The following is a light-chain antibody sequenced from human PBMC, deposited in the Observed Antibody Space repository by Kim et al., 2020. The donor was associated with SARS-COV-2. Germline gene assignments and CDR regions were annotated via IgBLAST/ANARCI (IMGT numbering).Light chain of an antibody. Sequence: QSALTQPPSASGSPGQSVTISCTGTGSDIGDYDYVSWFQQHPGKAPKLIIYEVNKRPSGVPDRFSGSKSGGTASLTVAGLQAEDEAKYYCSSYAGSSSWVFGGGTQLTVL. CDR3: SSYAGSSSWV. CDR2: EVN. CDR1: GSDIGDYDY. J-gene: IGLJ3*02. V-gene: IGLV2-8*01.